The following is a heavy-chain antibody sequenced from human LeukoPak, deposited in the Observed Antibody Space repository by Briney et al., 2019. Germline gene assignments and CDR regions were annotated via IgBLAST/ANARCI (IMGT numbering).Heavy chain of an antibody. CDR2: ISYDGSNK. Sequence: GGSLRLSCAASGFTFSSYSMHRVRQAPGKGLEWVAVISYDGSNKYYTDSVKGRFTISRDNSKNTLYLQMNSLRAEETAVYYCARDPNIVLAVYAGYFDYWGQGTLVTVSS. J-gene: IGHJ4*02. D-gene: IGHD2-8*02. CDR1: GFTFSSYS. V-gene: IGHV3-30*03. CDR3: ARDPNIVLAVYAGYFDY.